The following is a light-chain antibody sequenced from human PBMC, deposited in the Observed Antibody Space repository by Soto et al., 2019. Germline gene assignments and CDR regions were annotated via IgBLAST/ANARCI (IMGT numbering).Light chain of an antibody. J-gene: IGKJ5*01. CDR1: QSFTSSY. V-gene: IGKV3-15*01. CDR2: GAS. Sequence: DIVMTQSPDSLAVSLGERATVNCKSSQSFTSSYLAWYQQKPGQSPRLLIYGASTRATGIPARFSGSGSGTEFTLTISSLQSEDFAVYYCQQYNNWPPITFGQGTRLEI. CDR3: QQYNNWPPIT.